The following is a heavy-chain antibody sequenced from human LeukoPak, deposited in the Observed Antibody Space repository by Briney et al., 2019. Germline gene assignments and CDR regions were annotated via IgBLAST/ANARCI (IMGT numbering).Heavy chain of an antibody. J-gene: IGHJ5*02. CDR2: IYYSGST. CDR3: ARAPGNLLWFGELGWFDP. Sequence: KASETLSLTCAVSGGSISSSNWWSWVRQPPGKGLEWIGSIYYSGSTYYNPSLKSRVTISVDTSKNQFSLKLSSVTAADTAVYYCARAPGNLLWFGELGWFDPWGQGTLVTVSS. V-gene: IGHV4-39*01. D-gene: IGHD3-10*01. CDR1: GGSISSSNW.